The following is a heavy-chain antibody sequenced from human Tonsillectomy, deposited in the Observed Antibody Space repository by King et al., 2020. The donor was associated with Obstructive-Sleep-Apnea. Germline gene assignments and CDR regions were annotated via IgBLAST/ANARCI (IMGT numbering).Heavy chain of an antibody. CDR3: ARAWYYDILTGYRYYGMDV. J-gene: IGHJ6*02. V-gene: IGHV4-59*01. D-gene: IGHD3-9*01. CDR1: GGSISSYY. CDR2: IYYSGST. Sequence: VQLQESGPGLVKPSETLSLTCTVSGGSISSYYWSWIRQRPGKGLEWIGYIYYSGSTNYNPSLKSRVTISVDTSKNKFSLKLRSVTAADTAVYYCARAWYYDILTGYRYYGMDVWGQGTTVTVSS.